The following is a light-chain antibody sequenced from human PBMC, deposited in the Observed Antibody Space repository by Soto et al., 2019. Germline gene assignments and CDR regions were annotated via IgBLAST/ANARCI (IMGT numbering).Light chain of an antibody. V-gene: IGKV1D-12*01. CDR1: QDICSW. CDR2: TAS. Sequence: DIQVTQSPLSVAASVGDRVTITCRAGQDICSWVALYQQKPVKAPKLLISTASSLQSGVPSRFSGSGSGTEFTLTISSLQPEDFATYYCQQANSFPLTCGGGTKVDSK. CDR3: QQANSFPLT. J-gene: IGKJ4*01.